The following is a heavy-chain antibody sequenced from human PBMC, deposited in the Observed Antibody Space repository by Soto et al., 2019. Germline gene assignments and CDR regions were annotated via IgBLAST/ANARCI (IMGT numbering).Heavy chain of an antibody. CDR2: IKSKTDGGTT. CDR3: TTDITGYCTNGVCDY. CDR1: GFTFSNAW. Sequence: EVQLVESGGGLVKPGGSLRLSCAASGFTFSNAWMSWVRQAPGKGLEWVGRIKSKTDGGTTDYAAPVKGRFTISRDDSKNTLYLQMNSLKTEDTAVYYCTTDITGYCTNGVCDYWGQGTLVTVSS. J-gene: IGHJ4*02. D-gene: IGHD2-8*01. V-gene: IGHV3-15*01.